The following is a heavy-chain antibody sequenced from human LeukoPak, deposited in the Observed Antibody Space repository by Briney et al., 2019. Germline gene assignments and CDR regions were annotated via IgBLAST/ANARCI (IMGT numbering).Heavy chain of an antibody. CDR2: ISTSSSYI. CDR1: GFTFSSYS. J-gene: IGHJ3*02. CDR3: AKSVVSAIGAFDI. Sequence: GGSLRLSCAASGFTFSSYSMNWVRQAPGKGLEWVSCISTSSSYIYYADSVKGRFTISRDNAKNSLYLQINSLRAEDTAVYYCAKSVVSAIGAFDIWGQGTMVSVSS. D-gene: IGHD2-21*01. V-gene: IGHV3-21*01.